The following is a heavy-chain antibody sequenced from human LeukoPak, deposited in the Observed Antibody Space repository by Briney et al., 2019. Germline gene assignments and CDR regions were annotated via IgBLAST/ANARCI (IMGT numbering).Heavy chain of an antibody. CDR2: TYYRSKWYD. J-gene: IGHJ5*01. CDR1: GDSLSSKNGA. D-gene: IGHD6-19*01. V-gene: IGHV6-1*01. Sequence: SQTLSLTCAISGDSLSSKNGAWNWIRQSPSRGLEWLGRTYYRSKWYDEYADSVKGRVTISPDTSKNQFSLHVYSVTPEDTAVYYCARDLGTSGWYTFDFWGQGTLVTVS. CDR3: ARDLGTSGWYTFDF.